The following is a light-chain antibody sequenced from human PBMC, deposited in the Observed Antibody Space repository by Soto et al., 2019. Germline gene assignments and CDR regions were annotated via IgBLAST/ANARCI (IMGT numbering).Light chain of an antibody. CDR2: DVS. Sequence: QSVLTQPASVSGSPGQSITISCTGTSSDVGSYNYVSWYQQHPGKAPKVMIYDVSNRPSGVSYRFSGSKSGNTASLTISGLQAEDEADYYCSSYTTSSTYVFGTVTKLTVL. CDR1: SSDVGSYNY. J-gene: IGLJ1*01. V-gene: IGLV2-14*01. CDR3: SSYTTSSTYV.